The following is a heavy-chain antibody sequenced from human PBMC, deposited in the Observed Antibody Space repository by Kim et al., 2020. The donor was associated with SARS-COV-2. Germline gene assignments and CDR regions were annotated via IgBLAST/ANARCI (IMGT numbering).Heavy chain of an antibody. Sequence: PSLGRQVTISVDESKHQFSLKLSSVTAADTAVYYCARSITIFGVVITFDYWGQGTLVTVAS. V-gene: IGHV4-4*02. D-gene: IGHD3-3*01. J-gene: IGHJ4*02. CDR3: ARSITIFGVVITFDY.